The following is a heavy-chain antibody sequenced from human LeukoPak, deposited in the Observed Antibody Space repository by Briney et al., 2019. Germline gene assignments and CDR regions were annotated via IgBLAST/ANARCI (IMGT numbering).Heavy chain of an antibody. CDR1: GGSISSYY. D-gene: IGHD3-9*01. Sequence: SETLSLTCTVSGGSISSYYWSWIRQPPGKGLEWMGYIYYSWSTKYNPSLKSRVTISVDTSKNQLSLKLTSLTAADPAVYYCARGSTRYLSGMNVWGQGTTVTASS. CDR3: ARGSTRYLSGMNV. J-gene: IGHJ6*02. CDR2: IYYSWST. V-gene: IGHV4-59*01.